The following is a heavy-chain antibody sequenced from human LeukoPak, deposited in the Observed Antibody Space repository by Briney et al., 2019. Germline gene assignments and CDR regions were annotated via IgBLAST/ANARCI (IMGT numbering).Heavy chain of an antibody. J-gene: IGHJ6*02. CDR1: GFTFADYA. CDR2: IGISATTI. Sequence: PGGSLRLSCAASGFTFADYAMSWVRQAPGKGLEWVSYIGISATTIYYADSVKGRFTISRDNAKNSLYLRMNSLGVDDTAVYYCARGHYGLDVWGQGTTVTVSS. V-gene: IGHV3-11*01. CDR3: ARGHYGLDV.